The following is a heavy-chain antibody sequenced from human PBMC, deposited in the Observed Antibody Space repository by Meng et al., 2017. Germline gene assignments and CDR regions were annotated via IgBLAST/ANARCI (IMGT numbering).Heavy chain of an antibody. V-gene: IGHV6-1*01. Sequence: QHSGPGLVKPSPTLSTTLASSGDSVSSNSAAWNWIRQSPSRGLEWLGRAYYRSKWYHDYAESVKSRISIDPDTSKNQFSLQLRSVTPEDSAVYYCARGSYSFDSWGQRTLVTVSS. CDR3: ARGSYSFDS. CDR2: AYYRSKWYH. CDR1: GDSVSSNSAA. J-gene: IGHJ4*02. D-gene: IGHD1-26*01.